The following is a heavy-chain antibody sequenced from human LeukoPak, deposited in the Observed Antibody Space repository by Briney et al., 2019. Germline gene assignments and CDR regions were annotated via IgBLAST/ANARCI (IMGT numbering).Heavy chain of an antibody. J-gene: IGHJ4*02. V-gene: IGHV3-30*04. CDR2: TSYDGTNK. Sequence: GGSLRLSCAVSGFNFRDSAMHWVRQPPGKGLEGVAVTSYDGTNKYYADSVKGRFTISRDNSKNTLYLQMNSLTLEDTAVYYCAADYGDYLSPSDWGQGTLVTVSS. CDR3: AADYGDYLSPSD. CDR1: GFNFRDSA. D-gene: IGHD4-17*01.